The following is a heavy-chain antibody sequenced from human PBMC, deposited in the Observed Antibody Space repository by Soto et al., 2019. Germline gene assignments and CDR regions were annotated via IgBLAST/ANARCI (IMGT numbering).Heavy chain of an antibody. CDR1: GGSISSYY. CDR3: ARGRVPSWWFDP. J-gene: IGHJ5*02. V-gene: IGHV4-59*01. Sequence: PSETLSLTCTVSGGSISSYYWSWIRQPPGKGLEWIGYIYYSGSTNYNPSLKSRVTISVDTSKNQFSLKLSSVTAADPAGYYCARGRVPSWWFDPWGQGTLVTVSS. CDR2: IYYSGST. D-gene: IGHD1-1*01.